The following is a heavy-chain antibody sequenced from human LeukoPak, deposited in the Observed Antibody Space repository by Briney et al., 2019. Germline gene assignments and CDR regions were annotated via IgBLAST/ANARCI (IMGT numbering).Heavy chain of an antibody. V-gene: IGHV3-13*01. Sequence: GGCLRLSCAASGFTFSNYDMHWVRQVIGKGLEWVSAIGASGDRYYPDSVRGRFTISRENAKSSLFLQIDSVRVGDTAVYYCARSVPGGSGWMGSIDYWGQGTLVTVSS. D-gene: IGHD6-19*01. CDR2: IGASGDR. CDR1: GFTFSNYD. CDR3: ARSVPGGSGWMGSIDY. J-gene: IGHJ4*02.